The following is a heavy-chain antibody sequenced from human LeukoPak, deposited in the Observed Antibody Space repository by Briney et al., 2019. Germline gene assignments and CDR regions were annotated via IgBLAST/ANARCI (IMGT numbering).Heavy chain of an antibody. CDR3: AKGGGCSGGSCYTHYYYYYMDV. V-gene: IGHV3-23*01. J-gene: IGHJ6*03. Sequence: GGSLRLSCAASGFTFSSYVMSWVRQAPGKGLEWVSAISGSGGSTYYADSVKGRFTISRDNSKNTLYLQMNSLRAEDTAVYYCAKGGGCSGGSCYTHYYYYYMDVWGKGTTVTVSS. CDR2: ISGSGGST. D-gene: IGHD2-15*01. CDR1: GFTFSSYV.